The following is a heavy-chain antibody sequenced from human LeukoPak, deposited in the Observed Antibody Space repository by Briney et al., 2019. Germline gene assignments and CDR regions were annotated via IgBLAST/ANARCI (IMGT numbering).Heavy chain of an antibody. J-gene: IGHJ4*02. CDR1: VFTFSSYE. CDR2: ISSSGSTI. CDR3: ARAQQGGYYFDY. Sequence: GGYLRLSCAASVFTFSSYEMNWVRQAPGKGLERVSYISSSGSTIYYADSVKGRFTISRDNAKNSLYLQMNSLRAEDTAVYYCARAQQGGYYFDYWGQGTLVTVSS. V-gene: IGHV3-48*03. D-gene: IGHD3-16*01.